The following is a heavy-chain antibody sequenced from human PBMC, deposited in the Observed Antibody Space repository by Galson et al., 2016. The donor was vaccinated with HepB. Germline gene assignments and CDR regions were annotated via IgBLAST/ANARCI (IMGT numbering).Heavy chain of an antibody. Sequence: SETLSLTCTVSGGSISSWYWSWIRQPPGKGLEWIGYIHYSGSTNYNPSLKSRVTISLDTSKNQFSLKLRSVTAADTAVYYCARDSGYSHGYGFDYWGQGTLVTVSS. CDR2: IHYSGST. V-gene: IGHV4-59*01. D-gene: IGHD5-18*01. CDR3: ARDSGYSHGYGFDY. J-gene: IGHJ4*02. CDR1: GGSISSWY.